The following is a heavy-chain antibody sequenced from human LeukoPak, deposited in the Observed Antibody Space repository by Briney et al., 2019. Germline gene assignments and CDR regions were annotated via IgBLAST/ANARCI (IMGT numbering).Heavy chain of an antibody. Sequence: GGSLRLSCAASGFMFSHHTMTWVRQAPGKGLVWVSRINSDGSSTSYADSVKGRFTISRDNAKNSLYLQMNSLRAEDTAVYYCARATSSSWYSGYWGQGTLVTVSS. D-gene: IGHD6-13*01. CDR2: INSDGSST. CDR3: ARATSSSWYSGY. V-gene: IGHV3-74*01. J-gene: IGHJ4*02. CDR1: GFMFSHHT.